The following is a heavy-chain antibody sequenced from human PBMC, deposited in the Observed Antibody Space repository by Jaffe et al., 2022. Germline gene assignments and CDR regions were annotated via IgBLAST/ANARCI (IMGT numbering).Heavy chain of an antibody. CDR2: ITPIFDIT. CDR3: ARPYGDYGNAFDI. V-gene: IGHV1-69*02. CDR1: GGTFTSYA. Sequence: QVQLVQSGAEVKKPGSSVKVSCKASGGTFTSYAINWVRQAPGQGLEWMGRITPIFDITTYAQRFKGRVTITADKSTTTAYMELSSLRSEDTAVYYCARPYGDYGNAFDIWGQGTMVTVSS. D-gene: IGHD4-17*01. J-gene: IGHJ3*02.